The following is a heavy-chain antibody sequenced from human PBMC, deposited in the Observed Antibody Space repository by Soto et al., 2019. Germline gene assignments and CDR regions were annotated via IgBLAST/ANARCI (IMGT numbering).Heavy chain of an antibody. D-gene: IGHD4-17*01. CDR1: GGSFSGYY. CDR2: INHSGST. CDR3: ARDPFRDDYGDYGRAIDI. Sequence: PSETLSLTCAVYGGSFSGYYWSWIRQPPGKGLEWIGEINHSGSTNYNPSLKSRVTISVDTSKNQFSLKLSSVTAADTAVYYCARDPFRDDYGDYGRAIDIWGQGTMVTVSS. J-gene: IGHJ3*02. V-gene: IGHV4-34*01.